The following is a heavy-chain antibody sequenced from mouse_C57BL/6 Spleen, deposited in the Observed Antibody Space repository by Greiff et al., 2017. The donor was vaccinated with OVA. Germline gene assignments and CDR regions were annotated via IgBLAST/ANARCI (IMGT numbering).Heavy chain of an antibody. D-gene: IGHD2-2*01. CDR3: AREGGYDVDYAMDY. CDR2: IDPNSGGN. CDR1: GYTFPSYW. V-gene: IGHV1-72*01. Sequence: QVQLQQPGAELVKPGASVKLSCKASGYTFPSYWMHWVKQRPGRGLEWIGRIDPNSGGNKNNEMFKSKGTRIVDKPSSTDYMQNSNMTSEDYAVYYCAREGGYDVDYAMDYWGQGTSVTVSS. J-gene: IGHJ4*01.